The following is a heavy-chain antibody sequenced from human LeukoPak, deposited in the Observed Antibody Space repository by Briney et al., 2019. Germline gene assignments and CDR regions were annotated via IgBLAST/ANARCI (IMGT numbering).Heavy chain of an antibody. CDR3: TRREVGATVDY. J-gene: IGHJ4*02. CDR1: GFTFSGSA. V-gene: IGHV3-73*01. Sequence: GGSLRLSCAASGFTFSGSAMHWVRQASGKGLEWVGRIRSKANSYATAYAASVKGRFTISRGDSKNTAYLQMNSLKTEDTAVYYCTRREVGATVDYWGQGTLVTVSS. CDR2: IRSKANSYAT. D-gene: IGHD1-26*01.